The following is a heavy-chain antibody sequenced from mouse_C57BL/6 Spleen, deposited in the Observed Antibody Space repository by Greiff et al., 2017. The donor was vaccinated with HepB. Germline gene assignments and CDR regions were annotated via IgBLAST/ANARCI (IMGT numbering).Heavy chain of an antibody. Sequence: EVHLVESGPELVKPGASVKISCKASGYSFTDYNMNWVKQSNGKSLEWIGVINPNYGTTSYNQKFKGKATLTVDQSSSTAYMQLNSLTSEDSAVYYCARATTVVATGEWYFDVWGTGTTVTVSS. CDR2: INPNYGTT. CDR1: GYSFTDYN. J-gene: IGHJ1*03. CDR3: ARATTVVATGEWYFDV. D-gene: IGHD1-1*01. V-gene: IGHV1-39*01.